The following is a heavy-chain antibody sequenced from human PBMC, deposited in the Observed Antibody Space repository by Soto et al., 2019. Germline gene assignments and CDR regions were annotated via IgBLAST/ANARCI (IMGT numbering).Heavy chain of an antibody. J-gene: IGHJ4*02. V-gene: IGHV3-30*03. CDR1: GFTFNTYG. D-gene: IGHD3-10*01. CDR2: ISYDGSNK. Sequence: QVHLVESGGGVVQPGRSLRLSCAASGFTFNTYGMHWVRQAPGKGLEWVAVISYDGSNKYYADSVKGRFTISRDNSKNTLYLQMNSLRAEDTAVYYCARSQRTLVMVREAVGYWGQGTLVTVSS. CDR3: ARSQRTLVMVREAVGY.